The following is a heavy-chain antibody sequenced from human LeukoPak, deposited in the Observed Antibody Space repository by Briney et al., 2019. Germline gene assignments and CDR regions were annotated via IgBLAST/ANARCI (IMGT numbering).Heavy chain of an antibody. Sequence: GGSLRLSCAASGFTFSSYAITWVRQPPGKGLEWVSAIGGSGDITYYADFMKGRFTISRDNSKNTLYLQMNSLRAEDTAVYYCARDLRRDGYNYDYWGQGTLVTVSS. CDR3: ARDLRRDGYNYDY. V-gene: IGHV3-23*01. CDR1: GFTFSSYA. D-gene: IGHD5-24*01. CDR2: IGGSGDIT. J-gene: IGHJ4*02.